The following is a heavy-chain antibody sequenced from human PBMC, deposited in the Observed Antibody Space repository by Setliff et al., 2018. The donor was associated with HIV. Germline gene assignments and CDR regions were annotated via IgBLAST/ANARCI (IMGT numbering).Heavy chain of an antibody. J-gene: IGHJ4*02. V-gene: IGHV4-39*01. D-gene: IGHD3-10*01. CDR1: GGSITRTPYY. Sequence: SETLSITCTVSGGSITRTPYYWGWIRQPPGKGLEWIGSIHHSGTAYDNPSLKSRVTISVDPSKNQILLRLSSVTAADTAVYYCARLSGGMVPNYWGQGTLVTVSS. CDR2: IHHSGTA. CDR3: ARLSGGMVPNY.